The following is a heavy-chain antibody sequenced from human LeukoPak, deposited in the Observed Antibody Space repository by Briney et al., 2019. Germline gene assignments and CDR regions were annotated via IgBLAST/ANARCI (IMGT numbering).Heavy chain of an antibody. CDR2: TYYRSKWYN. CDR1: GDSVSINSAA. V-gene: IGHV6-1*01. Sequence: SQTLSLTFAISGDSVSINSAAWNWVRQSPSRGLEWLGRTYYRSKWYNDYAVSVKSRITLNPDTSKNQFSLQLNSVTPEDTAVYYCALGYCSSTSCYWFDPWGQGTLVTVSS. J-gene: IGHJ5*02. D-gene: IGHD2-2*01. CDR3: ALGYCSSTSCYWFDP.